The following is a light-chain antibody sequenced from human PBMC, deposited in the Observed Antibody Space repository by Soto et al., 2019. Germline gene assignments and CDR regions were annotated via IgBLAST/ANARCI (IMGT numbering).Light chain of an antibody. CDR1: QSVSNDF. J-gene: IGKJ1*01. Sequence: EIVLTQSPGILSLSPGERATLSCRASQSVSNDFLAWYQQKPGQAPRLLIYGASTRATGIPARFSGSGSGTEFTLSIGSLQSEDFAVYYCQQYNDWPPTFGQGTKVDIK. V-gene: IGKV3-15*01. CDR2: GAS. CDR3: QQYNDWPPT.